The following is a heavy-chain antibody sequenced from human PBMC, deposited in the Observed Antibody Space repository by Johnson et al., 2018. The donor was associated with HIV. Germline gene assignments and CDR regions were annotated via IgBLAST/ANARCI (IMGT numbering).Heavy chain of an antibody. CDR3: ARVLCSGGSCYSDAFDI. J-gene: IGHJ3*02. Sequence: VQVVESGGGVVRPGGSLRLSCAASGFTFDDYGMSWVRQAPGKGLEWVAGINWNGGSTGYADSVKGRFTISRDNAKNSLYLQMNSLRAEDTALYYCARVLCSGGSCYSDAFDIWGQGTMVTVSS. CDR1: GFTFDDYG. D-gene: IGHD2-15*01. CDR2: INWNGGST. V-gene: IGHV3-20*04.